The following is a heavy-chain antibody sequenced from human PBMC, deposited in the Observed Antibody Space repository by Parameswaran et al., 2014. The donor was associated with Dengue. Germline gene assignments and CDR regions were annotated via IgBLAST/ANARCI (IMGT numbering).Heavy chain of an antibody. D-gene: IGHD5/OR15-5a*01. CDR2: IYYSGST. V-gene: IGHV4-39*01. CDR3: AKMSSYYFDY. CDR1: GGSISSSSYY. Sequence: GSLRLSCTVSGGSISSSSYYWGWDPPAPGKGLEWIGSIYYSGSTYYNPSLKSRVTISVDTSKNQFSLKLSSVTAADTAVYYCAKMSSYYFDYWGQGTLVTVSS. J-gene: IGHJ4*02.